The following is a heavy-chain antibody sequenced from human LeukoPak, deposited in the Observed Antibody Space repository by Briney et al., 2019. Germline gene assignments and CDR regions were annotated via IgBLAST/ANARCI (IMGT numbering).Heavy chain of an antibody. V-gene: IGHV1-2*02. CDR3: ARAVADTYYYYYYYMDV. CDR2: INPNSGGT. D-gene: IGHD6-19*01. CDR1: GYTFTGYY. Sequence: GASVKVSCKASGYTFTGYYRHWVRQAPGQGLEWMGWINPNSGGTNYAQKFQGRVTMTRDTSISTAYMELSRLRSDDTAVYYCARAVADTYYYYYYYMDVWGKGTTVTVSS. J-gene: IGHJ6*03.